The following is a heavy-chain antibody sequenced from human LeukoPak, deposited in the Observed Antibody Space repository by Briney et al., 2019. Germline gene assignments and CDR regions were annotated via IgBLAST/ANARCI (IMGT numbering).Heavy chain of an antibody. CDR2: IYYSGST. D-gene: IGHD3-22*01. Sequence: PSETPSLTCTVSGGSISSHYWSWIRQPPGKGLEWIGYIYYSGSTNYNPSLKSRVTISVDTSKNQFSLKLSSVTAADTAVYYCARVTRDYDSSGYYYVFDYWGQGTLVTVSS. J-gene: IGHJ4*02. CDR1: GGSISSHY. V-gene: IGHV4-59*11. CDR3: ARVTRDYDSSGYYYVFDY.